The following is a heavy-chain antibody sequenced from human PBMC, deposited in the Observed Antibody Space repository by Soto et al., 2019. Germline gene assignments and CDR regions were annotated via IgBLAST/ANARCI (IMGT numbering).Heavy chain of an antibody. V-gene: IGHV1-69*01. J-gene: IGHJ3*02. CDR1: GGTFSSYA. CDR2: IIPSFGTA. CDR3: AKDGSGPCGACDI. D-gene: IGHD3-10*01. Sequence: QVQLVQSGAEVKNPGSSVKVSCKASGGTFSSYAISWVRQAPGQGLEWRGGIIPSFGTATYAKKFQGRVTITADESTSTAYMELSSLRSEDTAVYYCAKDGSGPCGACDIWVQGTMVTVSS.